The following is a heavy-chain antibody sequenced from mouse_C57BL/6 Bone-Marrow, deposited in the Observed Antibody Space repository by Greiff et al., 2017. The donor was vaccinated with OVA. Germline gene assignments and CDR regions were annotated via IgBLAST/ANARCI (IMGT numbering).Heavy chain of an antibody. CDR2: INYDGSST. CDR3: ARDYQRGYWYFDV. Sequence: EVKVVESEGGLVQPGSSMTLSCTASGFTFSDYYMAWVRQVPEKGLEWVANINYDGSSTYYLDSLKSRFIISRDNAKNILYLQMSSLKSEDTATYYCARDYQRGYWYFDVWGTGTTVTVSS. CDR1: GFTFSDYY. J-gene: IGHJ1*03. V-gene: IGHV5-16*01.